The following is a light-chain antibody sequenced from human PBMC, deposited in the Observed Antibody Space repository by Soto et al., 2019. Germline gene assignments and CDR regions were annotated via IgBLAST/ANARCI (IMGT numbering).Light chain of an antibody. CDR3: CSYAGSYTWV. Sequence: QSALTQPRSVSGSPGQSVTISCTGTSSDVSGYNYVSWYQQHPGKAPKVMIYDVTERPSGVPDRFSGSKSGNTASLTISGLQAEDEADYYCCSYAGSYTWVFGGGTKLTVL. CDR1: SSDVSGYNY. V-gene: IGLV2-11*01. J-gene: IGLJ3*02. CDR2: DVT.